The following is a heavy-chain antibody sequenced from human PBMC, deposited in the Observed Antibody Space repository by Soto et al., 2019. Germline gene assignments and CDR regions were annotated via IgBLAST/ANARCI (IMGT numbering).Heavy chain of an antibody. D-gene: IGHD4-17*01. CDR2: IYYSGST. CDR3: ARTLRRTAPHPLNWFDP. Sequence: SETLSLTCTVSGGSISSSSYYWGWIRQPPGKGLEWIGSIYYSGSTYYNPSLKSRVTISVDTSKNQFSLKLSSVTAADTAVYYCARTLRRTAPHPLNWFDPWGQGTLVTVS. V-gene: IGHV4-39*01. J-gene: IGHJ5*02. CDR1: GGSISSSSYY.